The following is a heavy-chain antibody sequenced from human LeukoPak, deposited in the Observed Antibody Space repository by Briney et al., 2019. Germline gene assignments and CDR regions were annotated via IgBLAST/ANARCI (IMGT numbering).Heavy chain of an antibody. CDR3: AREKLRGTTGTTAFDY. CDR1: GGTFSSYA. V-gene: IGHV1-69*13. Sequence: ASVKVSCKASGGTFSSYAISWVRQAPGQGLEWMGGIIPIFGTANYAQKFQGRVTITADESTSTAYMELSSLRSEDTAVYYCAREKLRGTTGTTAFDYWGQGTLVTVSS. J-gene: IGHJ4*02. D-gene: IGHD1-1*01. CDR2: IIPIFGTA.